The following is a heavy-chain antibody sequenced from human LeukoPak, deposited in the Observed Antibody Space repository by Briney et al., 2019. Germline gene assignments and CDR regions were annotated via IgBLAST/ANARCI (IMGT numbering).Heavy chain of an antibody. CDR3: ATERAHYYYIDV. V-gene: IGHV6-1*01. CDR2: TYYRSQWST. J-gene: IGHJ6*03. CDR1: GDILSSNSAA. Sequence: SQTLSLTCALSGDILSSNSAAWHWVRQSPARGLEWLVRTYYRSQWSTDYAVSMKRRITIKPDTSKNQFSLQLNSVTPEDTAVYFCATERAHYYYIDVWGKGTTVTASS.